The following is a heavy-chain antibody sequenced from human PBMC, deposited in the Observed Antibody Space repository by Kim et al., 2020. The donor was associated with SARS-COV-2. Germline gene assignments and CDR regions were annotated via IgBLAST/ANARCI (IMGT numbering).Heavy chain of an antibody. D-gene: IGHD6-19*01. V-gene: IGHV3-43D*03. J-gene: IGHJ6*02. CDR3: AKDVAGGRTPNYYYGMDV. Sequence: KGRFTISRDNSKNSLYLQMNSLRAEDTALYYCAKDVAGGRTPNYYYGMDVWGQGTTVTVSS.